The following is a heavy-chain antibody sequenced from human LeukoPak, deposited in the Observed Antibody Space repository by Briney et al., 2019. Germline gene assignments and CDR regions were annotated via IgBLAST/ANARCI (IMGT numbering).Heavy chain of an antibody. V-gene: IGHV4-59*01. J-gene: IGHJ4*02. D-gene: IGHD1-26*01. CDR3: ARGIVGATDHFDY. CDR2: IYDSGST. Sequence: PSETLSLTCTVSGGSISSYYWSWIRQPPGKGLEWIGYIYDSGSTNYSPSLKSRVTISLDTSKNQFSLKLSSVTAADTAVYFCARGIVGATDHFDYWGQGTLVTVSS. CDR1: GGSISSYY.